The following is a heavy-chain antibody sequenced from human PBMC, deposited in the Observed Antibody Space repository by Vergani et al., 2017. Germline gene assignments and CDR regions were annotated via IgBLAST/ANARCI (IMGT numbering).Heavy chain of an antibody. CDR3: ARDQVAAAGVDY. Sequence: EVQLVESGGGLVKPGGSLRLSCAASGFTFSNAWMSWVRQAPGKGLEWVGRIKSKTDGGTTDYAAPVKGRFTISRDNAKNSLYLQMNSLRAEDTAVYYCARDQVAAAGVDYWGQGTLVTVSS. CDR1: GFTFSNAW. V-gene: IGHV3-15*01. CDR2: IKSKTDGGTT. J-gene: IGHJ4*02. D-gene: IGHD6-13*01.